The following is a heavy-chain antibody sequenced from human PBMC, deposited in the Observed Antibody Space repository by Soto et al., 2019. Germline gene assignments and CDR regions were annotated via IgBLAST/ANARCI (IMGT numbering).Heavy chain of an antibody. V-gene: IGHV4-59*08. CDR3: ARHSNRNYGLYYFAF. J-gene: IGHJ4*02. D-gene: IGHD4-4*01. Sequence: TLEILSLTCTVSGGSVISHYWGWIRQPPGKGLEWIGYIYYSGSTKYNPSLKSRVTMSVDTSNNQFSLKVSSVTAADTAVYYCARHSNRNYGLYYFAFWGLGALVTVSS. CDR2: IYYSGST. CDR1: GGSVISHY.